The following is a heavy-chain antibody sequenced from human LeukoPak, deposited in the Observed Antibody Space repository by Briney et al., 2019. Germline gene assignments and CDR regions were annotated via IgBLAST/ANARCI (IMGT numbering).Heavy chain of an antibody. D-gene: IGHD6-19*01. CDR1: GGSFSGYY. CDR3: AREGSGSDY. Sequence: SGTLSLTCAVYGGSFSGYYWSWIRQPPGKGLEWIGSIYYSGSTYYNPSLKSRVTISVDTSKNQFSLKLSSVTAADTAVYYCAREGSGSDYWGQGTLVTVSS. CDR2: IYYSGST. J-gene: IGHJ4*02. V-gene: IGHV4-34*01.